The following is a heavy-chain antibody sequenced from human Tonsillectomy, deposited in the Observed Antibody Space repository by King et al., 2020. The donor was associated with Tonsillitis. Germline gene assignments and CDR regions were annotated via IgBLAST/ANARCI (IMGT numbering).Heavy chain of an antibody. J-gene: IGHJ6*03. D-gene: IGHD6-6*01. CDR1: GFTVSSNY. CDR2: IYSGETT. V-gene: IGHV3-53*04. CDR3: ASSIAARDGYYYYMDV. Sequence: VQLVQSGGGLVQPGGSLRLSCAASGFTVSSNYMSWVRQAPGKGLEWVSIIYSGETTYYADSLKGRFTVSRHNSKNTLYLQMNSLRAEDTAVYYCASSIAARDGYYYYMDVWGKGTTVTVSS.